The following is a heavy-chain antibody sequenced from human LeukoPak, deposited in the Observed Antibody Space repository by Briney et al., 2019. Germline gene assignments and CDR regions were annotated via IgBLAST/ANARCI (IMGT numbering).Heavy chain of an antibody. Sequence: GRSLRLSCAASGFTFSTYGMQWVRQAPGKGLEWVAVIWYDGTNKYYADSVKGRFTISRDTSKNTLYLQMNSLRAEDTAVYYCAREDYSNYWFDPWGQGTLVTVSS. CDR1: GFTFSTYG. V-gene: IGHV3-33*01. D-gene: IGHD4-11*01. CDR3: AREDYSNYWFDP. J-gene: IGHJ5*02. CDR2: IWYDGTNK.